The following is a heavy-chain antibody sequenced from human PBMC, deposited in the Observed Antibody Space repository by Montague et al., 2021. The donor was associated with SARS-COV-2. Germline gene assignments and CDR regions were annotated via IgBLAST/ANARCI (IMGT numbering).Heavy chain of an antibody. CDR1: GGSISGYY. D-gene: IGHD2-8*01. V-gene: IGHV4-59*01. J-gene: IGHJ6*02. CDR2: IYYSGST. CDR3: ARLLRSCTNGVCRTYYYAMDV. Sequence: SETLSLTCTVSGGSISGYYWSWIRQPPGKGLEWIGYIYYSGSTKXNPFLESRVTVSVDRSKNQVSLKLSSVTAGDTAVYYCARLLRSCTNGVCRTYYYAMDVWGQGTTVTVSS.